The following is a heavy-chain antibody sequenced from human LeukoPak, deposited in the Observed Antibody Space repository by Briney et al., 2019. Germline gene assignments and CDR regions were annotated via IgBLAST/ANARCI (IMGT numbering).Heavy chain of an antibody. J-gene: IGHJ3*02. CDR3: ARRKSGYDLDAFDI. D-gene: IGHD5-12*01. CDR1: GYSFTSYW. V-gene: IGHV5-10-1*01. CDR2: IDPSDSYT. Sequence: GESLKISCKGSGYSFTSYWISWVRQMPGKGLEWMGRIDPSDSYTNYSPSFQGHVTILADKSISTAYLQWSSLKASDTAMYYCARRKSGYDLDAFDIWGQGTTVTVSS.